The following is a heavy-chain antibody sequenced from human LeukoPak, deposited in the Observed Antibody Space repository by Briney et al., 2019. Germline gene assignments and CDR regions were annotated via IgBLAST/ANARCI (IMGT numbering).Heavy chain of an antibody. J-gene: IGHJ3*02. CDR1: GDSISSYY. D-gene: IGHD5-18*01. CDR3: ATNGPAYSYGPWDDAFDI. V-gene: IGHV4-4*07. Sequence: SETLSLTCTVSGDSISSYYWSWIRQPAGKGLEWNGRIYPSRSPNYNPSLKSRVTMSVDTSENQFSLKLSSVTAADTAVYYCATNGPAYSYGPWDDAFDIWGQGTMVTVSS. CDR2: IYPSRSP.